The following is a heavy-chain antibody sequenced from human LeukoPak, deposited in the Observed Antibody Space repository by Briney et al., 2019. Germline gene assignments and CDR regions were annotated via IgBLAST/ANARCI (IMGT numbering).Heavy chain of an antibody. CDR1: GGSISSGDYY. CDR3: ARGLGRARPRFDY. V-gene: IGHV4-30-4*08. D-gene: IGHD6-6*01. CDR2: IYYSGST. J-gene: IGHJ4*02. Sequence: PSETLSLTCTVSGGSISSGDYYWSWIRQPPGKGLEWIGYIYYSGSTYYNPSLKSRVTISVDTSKNQFSLKLSSVTAADTAVYYCARGLGRARPRFDYWGQGTLVTVSS.